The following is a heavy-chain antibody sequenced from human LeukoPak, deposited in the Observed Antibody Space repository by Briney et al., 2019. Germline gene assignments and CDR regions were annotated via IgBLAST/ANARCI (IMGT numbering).Heavy chain of an antibody. CDR2: IKEDGSKK. D-gene: IGHD3-22*01. CDR3: ATPLDYYDSTSGYHQGGD. V-gene: IGHV3-7*03. J-gene: IGHJ4*02. CDR1: GFTFSSHW. Sequence: GGSLRLSCATSGFTFSSHWMTWVRQAPGKGLEWVANIKEDGSKKNYADSVKGRFTISRDNAKNSLYLQMNSLRAEDTAVYYCATPLDYYDSTSGYHQGGDWGQGTLVTVSS.